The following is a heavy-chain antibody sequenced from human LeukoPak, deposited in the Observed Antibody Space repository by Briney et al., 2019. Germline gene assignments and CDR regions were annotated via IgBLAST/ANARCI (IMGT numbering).Heavy chain of an antibody. Sequence: PSETLSLTCTVSGGPISSYYWSWIRQPPGKGLEWIGYIYYSGSTNYNPSLKSRVTISVDTSKNQFSLKLSSVTAADTAVYYCAREYSSGWYYFDYWGQGTLVTVSS. CDR1: GGPISSYY. D-gene: IGHD6-19*01. CDR2: IYYSGST. V-gene: IGHV4-59*01. J-gene: IGHJ4*02. CDR3: AREYSSGWYYFDY.